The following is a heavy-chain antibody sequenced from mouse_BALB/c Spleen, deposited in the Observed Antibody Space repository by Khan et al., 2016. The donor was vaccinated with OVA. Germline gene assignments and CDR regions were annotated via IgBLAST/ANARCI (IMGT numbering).Heavy chain of an antibody. V-gene: IGHV8-12*01. D-gene: IGHD2-4*01. J-gene: IGHJ3*01. Sequence: QVTLKESGPGILLPSQTLNLTCSFSGFSLSASGVSVSWIRQPSGKGLEWLAHIYWDDDKRYNPSLKSRLTISKDTSRNQVFLKITSVDTADTATYYCARRPRGVYSDYLFAYWGQGTLVTVSA. CDR2: IYWDDDK. CDR1: GFSLSASGVS. CDR3: ARRPRGVYSDYLFAY.